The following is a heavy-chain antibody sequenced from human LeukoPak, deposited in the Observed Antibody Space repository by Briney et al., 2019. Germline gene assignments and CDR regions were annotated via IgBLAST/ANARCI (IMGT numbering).Heavy chain of an antibody. Sequence: ASVKVSCKVSGYTLTELSMHWVRQAPGKGLEWMGGFDPEDGETIYAQKFQGRVTMTEDESTSTAYMELSSLRSEDTAVYYCARDRKMYYYGSGSREGGAFDIWGQGTMVTVSS. V-gene: IGHV1-24*01. CDR2: FDPEDGET. CDR1: GYTLTELS. CDR3: ARDRKMYYYGSGSREGGAFDI. J-gene: IGHJ3*02. D-gene: IGHD3-10*01.